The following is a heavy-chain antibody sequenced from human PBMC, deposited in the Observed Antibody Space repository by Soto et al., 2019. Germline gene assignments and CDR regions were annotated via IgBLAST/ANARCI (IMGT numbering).Heavy chain of an antibody. J-gene: IGHJ4*02. Sequence: QVELVQSGPEVKKPGASVKVSCKASGYSFTNYAIDCVRQAPGQGLEWVGWISPFHGDTNYAQNFQGRITVTTDSSTSTAYMDLGRLRSDDTAVYYCARSDHVDRYFDYWGQGTRITVSS. CDR2: ISPFHGDT. V-gene: IGHV1-18*01. CDR3: ARSDHVDRYFDY. D-gene: IGHD3-16*01. CDR1: GYSFTNYA.